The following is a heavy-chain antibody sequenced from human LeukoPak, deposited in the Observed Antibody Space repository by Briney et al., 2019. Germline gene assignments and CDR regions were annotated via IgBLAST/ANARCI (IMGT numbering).Heavy chain of an antibody. J-gene: IGHJ1*01. CDR3: ARGPGPTQDAEYFQY. V-gene: IGHV3-7*01. D-gene: IGHD1-1*01. CDR2: INQDGSEK. CDR1: GFSFSNYW. Sequence: GGSLRLSCAASGFSFSNYWMAWVRQAPGKGLEWVANINQDGSEKYYMDSVKGRFTISRDNPKNSLYLQMNNLGVEDTAVYYCARGPGPTQDAEYFQYWGQGTLVTVSS.